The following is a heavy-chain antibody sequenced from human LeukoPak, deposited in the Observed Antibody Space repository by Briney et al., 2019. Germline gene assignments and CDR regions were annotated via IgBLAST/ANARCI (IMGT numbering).Heavy chain of an antibody. Sequence: PGRSLRLSCAASGFTFSNYGMHWVRQAPGKGLEWVANIKQDGSEKYYVDSVKGRFTISRDNAKNSLYLQMNSLRAEDTAVYYCARVGPFDWLSGVYYYGMDVWGQGTTVTVSS. CDR1: GFTFSNYG. D-gene: IGHD3-9*01. J-gene: IGHJ6*02. CDR2: IKQDGSEK. CDR3: ARVGPFDWLSGVYYYGMDV. V-gene: IGHV3-7*01.